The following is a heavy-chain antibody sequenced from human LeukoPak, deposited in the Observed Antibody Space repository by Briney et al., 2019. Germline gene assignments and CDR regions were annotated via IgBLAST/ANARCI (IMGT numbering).Heavy chain of an antibody. D-gene: IGHD1-26*01. J-gene: IGHJ4*02. V-gene: IGHV4-4*02. Sequence: SGTLSLTCGVSGGSISSTNWWSWVRQPPGQGLEWIGEISLSGVTDYNPSLKSRVTMSLDRSKNHLSLTLTSVTAADTAVYYCSRESGAFSPFGYWGQGTLVTVSS. CDR1: GGSISSTNW. CDR2: ISLSGVT. CDR3: SRESGAFSPFGY.